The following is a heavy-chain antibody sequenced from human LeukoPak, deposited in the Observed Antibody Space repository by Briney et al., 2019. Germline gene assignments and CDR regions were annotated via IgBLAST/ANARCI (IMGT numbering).Heavy chain of an antibody. Sequence: SETLSLTCAVYGGSLSGYYWSWVRQPPGKGLEWIGEINHSGSNNYNPSLKRRITISVDTSKNQFSQKLSSVTAADTAVYYCARGGVAGWFEPWGQGTLVTVSS. CDR1: GGSLSGYY. CDR2: INHSGSN. J-gene: IGHJ5*02. CDR3: ARGGVAGWFEP. V-gene: IGHV4-34*01.